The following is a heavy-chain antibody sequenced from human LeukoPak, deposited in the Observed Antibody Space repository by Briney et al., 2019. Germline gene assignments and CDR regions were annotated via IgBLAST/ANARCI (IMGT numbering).Heavy chain of an antibody. CDR2: IKEDGSDK. Sequence: QAGRSLRLSCAVSGFTFSSHWMSWVRQAPGKGLEWVANIKEDGSDKYYVDSVKGRFTISRDNAKNSLFLQMNSLRAEDTAVYYCARVAGGGLDYWGQGTLVTVSS. V-gene: IGHV3-7*05. J-gene: IGHJ4*02. CDR3: ARVAGGGLDY. D-gene: IGHD2-15*01. CDR1: GFTFSSHW.